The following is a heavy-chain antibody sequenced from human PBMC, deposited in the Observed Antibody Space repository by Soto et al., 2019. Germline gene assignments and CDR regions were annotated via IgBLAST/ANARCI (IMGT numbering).Heavy chain of an antibody. J-gene: IGHJ4*02. CDR2: TSYDGNNK. CDR3: AKGGGSARDFDY. V-gene: IGHV3-30*18. D-gene: IGHD1-26*01. Sequence: PGGSLRLSCTVSGFTFGNYGMHWVRQASGKGLEWVASTSYDGNNKYYADSLKGRFTISRDNSKKMVYLQMTSLGPEDTAVYYCAKGGGSARDFDYWGQGALVTVSS. CDR1: GFTFGNYG.